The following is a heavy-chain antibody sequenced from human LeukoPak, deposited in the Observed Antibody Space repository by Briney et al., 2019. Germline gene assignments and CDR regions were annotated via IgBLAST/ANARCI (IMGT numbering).Heavy chain of an antibody. CDR3: ARHGLLAHYYGSGSHKSWFDP. J-gene: IGHJ5*02. CDR1: GGSISSYY. Sequence: PSETLSLNCTVSGGSISSYYWSWIRQPPGKGLEWIGYIYYSGSTNYNPSLKSRVTISVDTSKNQFSPKLSSVTAADTAVYYCARHGLLAHYYGSGSHKSWFDPWGQGTLVTVSS. D-gene: IGHD3-10*01. V-gene: IGHV4-59*08. CDR2: IYYSGST.